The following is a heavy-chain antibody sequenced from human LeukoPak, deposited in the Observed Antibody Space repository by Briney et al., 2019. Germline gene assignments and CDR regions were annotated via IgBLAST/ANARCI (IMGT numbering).Heavy chain of an antibody. Sequence: SETLSLTCAVSGYSISSGYYWGGIRQPPGKGLVWIGSIYHSGSTYYNPSLKSRVTISVDTSKNQFSLKLSSVTAADTAVYYCARQGGGAYYYDSSGYFDYWGQGTLVTVSS. V-gene: IGHV4-38-2*01. CDR1: GYSISSGYY. D-gene: IGHD3-22*01. CDR3: ARQGGGAYYYDSSGYFDY. CDR2: IYHSGST. J-gene: IGHJ4*02.